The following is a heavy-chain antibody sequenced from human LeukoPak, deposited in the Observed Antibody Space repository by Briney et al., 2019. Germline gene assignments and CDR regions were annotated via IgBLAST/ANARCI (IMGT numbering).Heavy chain of an antibody. Sequence: GGSLRLSCAASGFTFSSYSMNWVRQAPGKGLEWVSSISSSSSYIYYADSVKGRFTIPRDNAKNSLYLQMNSLRAEDTAVYYCAREISDAFDIWGQGTMVTVSS. CDR2: ISSSSSYI. J-gene: IGHJ3*02. CDR3: AREISDAFDI. CDR1: GFTFSSYS. V-gene: IGHV3-21*01.